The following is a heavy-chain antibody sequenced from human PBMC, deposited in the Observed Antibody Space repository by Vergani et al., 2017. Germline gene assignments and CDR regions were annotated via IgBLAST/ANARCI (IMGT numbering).Heavy chain of an antibody. CDR3: ARASPRVVPAAMYWXFDL. CDR1: GGSISSRSYY. V-gene: IGHV4-39*01. D-gene: IGHD2-2*01. CDR2: IYYTGST. Sequence: QLQLQESGPGLVKPSETLSLTCTVSGGSISSRSYYWGWIRQPPGKGLEWIGSIYYTGSTYYNPSLKSRVTISVDTSKNQFSLKLSSVTAADTAVYYCARASPRVVPAAMYWXFDLWGRGTLVTVSS. J-gene: IGHJ2*01.